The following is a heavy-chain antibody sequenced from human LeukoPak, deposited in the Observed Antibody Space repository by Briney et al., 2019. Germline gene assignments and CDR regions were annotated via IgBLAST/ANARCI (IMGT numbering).Heavy chain of an antibody. CDR3: ARDPTYYDILTGYFFQDGMDV. J-gene: IGHJ6*02. CDR2: IKQDGSEK. D-gene: IGHD3-9*01. Sequence: PGGSLRLSCAASGFTFSSYWMSWVRQAPGKGVEWVANIKQDGSEKYYVDSVKGRFTISRDNAKNSLYLQMNSLRAEDTAVYYCARDPTYYDILTGYFFQDGMDVWGQGTTVTVSS. CDR1: GFTFSSYW. V-gene: IGHV3-7*01.